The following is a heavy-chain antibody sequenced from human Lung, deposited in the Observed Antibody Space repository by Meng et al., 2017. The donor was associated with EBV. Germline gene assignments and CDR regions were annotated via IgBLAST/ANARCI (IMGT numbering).Heavy chain of an antibody. CDR2: ISAYNGDT. D-gene: IGHD2-15*01. Sequence: QVQLVQSGAEVRKPRASVKVSCTASGYTYTPHGIGWVRHVPGQGLEWMGWISAYNGDTIYGQKFQGRVTMTTDTHTNTAFMELRSLTSDDTAVYYCASGTPGRSYCDYWGQGTLVTVSS. CDR1: GYTYTPHG. J-gene: IGHJ4*02. CDR3: ASGTPGRSYCDY. V-gene: IGHV1-18*04.